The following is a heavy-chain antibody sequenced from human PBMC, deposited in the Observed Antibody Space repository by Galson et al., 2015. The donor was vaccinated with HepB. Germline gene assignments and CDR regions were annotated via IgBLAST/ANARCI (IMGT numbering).Heavy chain of an antibody. CDR3: ARGGIAAAGTPYYYGMDV. CDR1: GYTFTSYY. J-gene: IGHJ6*02. V-gene: IGHV1-46*03. CDR2: INPSGGST. Sequence: SVKVSCKASGYTFTSYYMHWVRQAPGQGLEWMGIINPSGGSTSNAQKFQGRVTMTRDTSTSTVYMELSSLRSEDTAVYYCARGGIAAAGTPYYYGMDVWGQGTTVTVSS. D-gene: IGHD6-13*01.